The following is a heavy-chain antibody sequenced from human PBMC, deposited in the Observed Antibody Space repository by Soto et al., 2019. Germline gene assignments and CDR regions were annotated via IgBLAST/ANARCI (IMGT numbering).Heavy chain of an antibody. J-gene: IGHJ6*02. D-gene: IGHD2-15*01. CDR1: GYTFTSYY. Sequence: ASVKVSCKASGYTFTSYYMHWVRQAPGQGLERMGIINPSGGSTSNAQKFQGRVTMTRDTSTSTVYMELSSLRSEDTAVYYCARVSDGYCSGGSCYPTRLYYYYGMDVWGQGTTVTVSS. CDR2: INPSGGST. V-gene: IGHV1-46*01. CDR3: ARVSDGYCSGGSCYPTRLYYYYGMDV.